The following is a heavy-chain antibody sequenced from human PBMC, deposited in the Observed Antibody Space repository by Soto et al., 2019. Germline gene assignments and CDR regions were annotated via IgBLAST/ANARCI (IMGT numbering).Heavy chain of an antibody. CDR3: ARAPSPYDSSGYFDY. CDR2: INAGNGNT. CDR1: GYTFTSYA. Sequence: QVQLVQSGAEVKKPGASVKVSCKASGYTFTSYAMHWVRQAPGQRLEWMGWINAGNGNTKYSQKFQGRVTITRDTSASTAYMELSSLRSEGTAVYYCARAPSPYDSSGYFDYWGQGTLVTVSS. V-gene: IGHV1-3*01. D-gene: IGHD3-22*01. J-gene: IGHJ4*02.